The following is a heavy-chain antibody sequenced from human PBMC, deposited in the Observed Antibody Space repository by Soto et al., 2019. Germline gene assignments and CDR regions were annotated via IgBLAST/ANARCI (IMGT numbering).Heavy chain of an antibody. Sequence: PSETLSLTCTVSGGSISNYYWSWIRQPPGKGLEWIGYIYYSGSSNYNPSLKSRVTTSVDTSKNQFSLNLSSVTAADTAFYYCARYSSSSTRVFDYWGRGTLVTVSS. D-gene: IGHD6-6*01. CDR1: GGSISNYY. CDR2: IYYSGSS. V-gene: IGHV4-59*01. CDR3: ARYSSSSTRVFDY. J-gene: IGHJ4*02.